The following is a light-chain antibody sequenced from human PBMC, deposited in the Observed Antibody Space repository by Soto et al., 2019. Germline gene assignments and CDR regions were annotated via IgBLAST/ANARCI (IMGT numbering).Light chain of an antibody. Sequence: EIVLTQSPGTLSLSPGERATLSCSASQSASSSYLAWYKQKPGQAPRLLIYGASSRATGIPDRFSGSGSGTDFTLTISRLEPEDFAVYYCQQYGSPRYTFGQGTKLEIK. J-gene: IGKJ2*01. CDR1: QSASSSY. CDR3: QQYGSPRYT. CDR2: GAS. V-gene: IGKV3-20*01.